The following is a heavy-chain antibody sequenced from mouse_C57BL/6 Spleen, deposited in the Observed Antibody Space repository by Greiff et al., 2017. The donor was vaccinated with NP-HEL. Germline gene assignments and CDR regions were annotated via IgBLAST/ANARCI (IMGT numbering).Heavy chain of an antibody. Sequence: QVQLQQSGAELAKPGASVKLSCKASGYTFTSYWMHWVKQRPGQGLEWIGYINPSSGYTKYIQKFKDKATLTADKSSSTAYMQLSSLTYEDSAVYYCARKNIYYDYDEGSWFAYWGQGTLVTVSA. J-gene: IGHJ3*01. CDR1: GYTFTSYW. D-gene: IGHD2-4*01. V-gene: IGHV1-7*01. CDR3: ARKNIYYDYDEGSWFAY. CDR2: INPSSGYT.